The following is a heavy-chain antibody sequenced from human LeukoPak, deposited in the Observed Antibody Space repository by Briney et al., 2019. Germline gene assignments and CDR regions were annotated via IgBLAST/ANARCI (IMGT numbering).Heavy chain of an antibody. CDR1: GYTFTGYY. CDR2: INPNSGGT. V-gene: IGHV1-2*02. Sequence: ASVKVSCKASGYTFTGYYMHWVRQAPGQGLEWMGWINPNSGGTNYAQKFQGRVTMTRDTSISTAYMELSRLRSNDTAVYYCARDGYDSSGYNWFDPRGQGTLVTVSS. D-gene: IGHD3-22*01. J-gene: IGHJ5*02. CDR3: ARDGYDSSGYNWFDP.